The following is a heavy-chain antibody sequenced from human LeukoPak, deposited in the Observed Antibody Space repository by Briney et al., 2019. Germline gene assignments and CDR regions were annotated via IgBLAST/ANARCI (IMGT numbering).Heavy chain of an antibody. Sequence: GGSLRLSCAASGFAFSSYAMSWVRQAPGKGLEWVSAISGSGGSTYYADSVKGRFTIPRDNSKNTLYLQMNSLRAEDTAVYYCAKAGYCSSTSCPIDAFDIWGQGTMVTVSS. D-gene: IGHD2-2*01. V-gene: IGHV3-23*01. CDR1: GFAFSSYA. J-gene: IGHJ3*02. CDR3: AKAGYCSSTSCPIDAFDI. CDR2: ISGSGGST.